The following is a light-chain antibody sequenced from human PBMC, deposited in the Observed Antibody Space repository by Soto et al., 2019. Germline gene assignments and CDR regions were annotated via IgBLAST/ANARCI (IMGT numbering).Light chain of an antibody. Sequence: EIVLTQSPGTLSLSPGERATLSCRTSQSVRSSHLAWYQQKPGQAPRLLIYGASSRATGIPDRFSGSGSGTDFTLTISSLQPEDFATYYCQQSYSTPQTFGQGTKVDIK. J-gene: IGKJ1*01. V-gene: IGKV3-20*01. CDR1: QSVRSSH. CDR3: QQSYSTPQT. CDR2: GAS.